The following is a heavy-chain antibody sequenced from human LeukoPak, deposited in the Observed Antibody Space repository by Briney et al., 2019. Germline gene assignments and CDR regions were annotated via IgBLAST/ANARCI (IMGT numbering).Heavy chain of an antibody. V-gene: IGHV4-59*08. Sequence: SETLSLTCTVSGGSISGYYWSWIRQPPGKGLEWIGYISYSGSTNYNPSLKSRVTISADTSKNQFSLKLSSVTAADTAVYYCARRRDAFDIWGQGTMVTVSS. CDR1: GGSISGYY. J-gene: IGHJ3*02. CDR2: ISYSGST. CDR3: ARRRDAFDI.